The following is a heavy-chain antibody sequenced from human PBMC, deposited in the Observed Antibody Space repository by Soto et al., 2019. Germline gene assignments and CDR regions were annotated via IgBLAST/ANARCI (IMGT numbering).Heavy chain of an antibody. CDR3: ARAFVPYERRYFDY. CDR2: IIPIFGTA. Sequence: GASVKVSCKASGGTFSSYAISWVRQAPGQGLEWMGGIIPIFGTANYAQKFQGRVTITADESTSTAYMELSSLRSEDTAVYYCARAFVPYERRYFDYWGQGTLVTVSS. V-gene: IGHV1-69*13. D-gene: IGHD1-1*01. J-gene: IGHJ4*02. CDR1: GGTFSSYA.